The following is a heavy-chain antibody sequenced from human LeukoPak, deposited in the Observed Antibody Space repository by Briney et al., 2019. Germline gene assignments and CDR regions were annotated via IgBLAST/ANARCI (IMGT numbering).Heavy chain of an antibody. CDR3: ARYLKYDFWSGKTPDAFDI. CDR1: GGSFSGYY. V-gene: IGHV4-34*01. D-gene: IGHD3-3*01. J-gene: IGHJ3*02. CDR2: INHSGST. Sequence: KPSETLSLTCAVYGGSFSGYYWSWIRQPPGKGLEWIGEINHSGSTNYNPSLKSRVTISVDTSKNQFSLKLSSVTAADTAVYYCARYLKYDFWSGKTPDAFDIWGQGTMVTVSS.